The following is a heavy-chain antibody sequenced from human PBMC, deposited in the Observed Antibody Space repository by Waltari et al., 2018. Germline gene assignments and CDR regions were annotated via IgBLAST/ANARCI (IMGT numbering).Heavy chain of an antibody. D-gene: IGHD1-26*01. CDR2: ISDRGST. J-gene: IGHJ1*01. Sequence: QVQLQQWGAGLFKPSETLSLTCAVYGGSFSGHYWSWIRQPPGKGLEWIGEISDRGSTKYNPSLKSRVTISGDTSKNQFSLRVSSVTAADMAVYYCARAPSGTIEYFQHWGQGTLVTVSS. CDR3: ARAPSGTIEYFQH. CDR1: GGSFSGHY. V-gene: IGHV4-34*01.